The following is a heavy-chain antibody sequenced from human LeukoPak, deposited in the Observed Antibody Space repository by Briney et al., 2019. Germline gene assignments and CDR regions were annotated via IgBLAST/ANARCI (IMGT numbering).Heavy chain of an antibody. D-gene: IGHD6-13*01. Sequence: PGGSLRLSCAASGFTFSSYGMHWVRQAPGKGLEWVAVIWYDGINKYYADSVKGRFTISRDNSNNTLYLQMNSLRAEDTAVYYCARETIAAAGSLFDYWGQGTLVTVSS. CDR1: GFTFSSYG. CDR2: IWYDGINK. J-gene: IGHJ4*02. CDR3: ARETIAAAGSLFDY. V-gene: IGHV3-33*01.